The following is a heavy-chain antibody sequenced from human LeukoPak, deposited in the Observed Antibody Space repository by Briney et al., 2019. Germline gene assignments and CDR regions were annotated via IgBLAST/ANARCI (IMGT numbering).Heavy chain of an antibody. Sequence: SETLSLTCAVYGGSFSGYYWSWIRQPPGKGLEWIGEINHSGSTNYNPSLKSRVTISVDTSKNQFSLKLSSVTAADTAVYYCARHSYSSYSYWGQGTLVTVSS. V-gene: IGHV4-34*01. CDR3: ARHSYSSYSY. D-gene: IGHD6-19*01. CDR2: INHSGST. CDR1: GGSFSGYY. J-gene: IGHJ4*02.